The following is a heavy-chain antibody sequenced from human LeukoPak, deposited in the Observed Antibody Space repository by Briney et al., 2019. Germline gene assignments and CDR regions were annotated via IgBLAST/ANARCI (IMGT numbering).Heavy chain of an antibody. CDR2: IIPIFGTA. J-gene: IGHJ4*02. CDR3: AREGAYYDSSGYYKTPFDY. CDR1: GGTFSSYA. V-gene: IGHV1-69*05. D-gene: IGHD3-22*01. Sequence: ASVKVSCKASGGTFSSYAISWVRQAPGQGLEWMGGIIPIFGTANYAQKFQGRVTITTDESTSTAYMELSSLRSEDTAVYCCAREGAYYDSSGYYKTPFDYWGQGTLVTVSS.